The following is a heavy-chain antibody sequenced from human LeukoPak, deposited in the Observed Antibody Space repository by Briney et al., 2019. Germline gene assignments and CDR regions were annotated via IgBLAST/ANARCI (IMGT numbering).Heavy chain of an antibody. CDR3: ARDLGLPDS. CDR2: ISSSSTI. V-gene: IGHV3-48*01. Sequence: GSLRLSCAAAGLTFSSYSMNWVRQAPGKGLEWISYISSSSTIYYADSVKGRFTISRDNAKNSLYLQMNSLRAEDTAVYYCARDLGLPDSWGQGTLVTVSS. CDR1: GLTFSSYS. J-gene: IGHJ5*01.